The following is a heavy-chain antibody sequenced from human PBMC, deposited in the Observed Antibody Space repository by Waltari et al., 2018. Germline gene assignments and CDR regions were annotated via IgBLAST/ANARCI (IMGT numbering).Heavy chain of an antibody. D-gene: IGHD3-10*01. CDR1: GYTFTSYA. CDR3: ARALQEYMVQGVIIHFYYYYGMDV. J-gene: IGHJ6*02. Sequence: QVQLVQSGSELKKPGASVKVSCKASGYTFTSYAMNWVRQAPGQGLEWMGWINTNTGNPTYAQGFTGRFVFSLDTSVSTAYLQISSLKAEDTAVYYCARALQEYMVQGVIIHFYYYYGMDVWGQGTTVTVSS. V-gene: IGHV7-4-1*02. CDR2: INTNTGNP.